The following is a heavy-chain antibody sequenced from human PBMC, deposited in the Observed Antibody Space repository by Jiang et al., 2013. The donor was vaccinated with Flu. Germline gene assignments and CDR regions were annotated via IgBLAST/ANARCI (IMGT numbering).Heavy chain of an antibody. J-gene: IGHJ6*02. CDR1: GFTFSGDT. CDR3: AREKPSKTYVHYYGMDV. CDR2: ISRTSKYI. D-gene: IGHD4-11*01. Sequence: GGGLVKPGGSLRLSCAASGFTFSGDTMNWVRQAPGKGLEWVSSISRTSKYIYYANSVKGRFTISRDNAKNSLYLQMNSLRAEDTAVYYCAREKPSKTYVHYYGMDVWGQGTTVTV. V-gene: IGHV3-21*01.